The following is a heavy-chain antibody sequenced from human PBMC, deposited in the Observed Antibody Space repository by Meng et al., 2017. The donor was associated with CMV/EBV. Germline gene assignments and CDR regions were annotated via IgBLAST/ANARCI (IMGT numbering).Heavy chain of an antibody. Sequence: KASGYTFTGYYMHWVRQAPGQGLEWMGWINPNSGGTNYAQKFQGRVTMTRDTSISTAYMELSRLRSDDTAVYYCAISMVRGVNRPLDYWGQGTLVTVSS. CDR1: GYTFTGYY. CDR2: INPNSGGT. CDR3: AISMVRGVNRPLDY. V-gene: IGHV1-2*02. J-gene: IGHJ4*02. D-gene: IGHD3-10*01.